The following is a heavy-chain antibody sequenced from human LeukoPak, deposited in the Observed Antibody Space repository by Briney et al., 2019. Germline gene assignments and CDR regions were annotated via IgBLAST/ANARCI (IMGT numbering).Heavy chain of an antibody. J-gene: IGHJ4*02. V-gene: IGHV3-21*01. CDR1: GFTFSDYA. CDR3: GVGASSASEFDY. D-gene: IGHD1-26*01. Sequence: KPGGSLRLSCAASGFTFSDYALNWVRQAPGKGLEWISSITGSSYNKYYAESLKGRVTISRDNAKNSLYLQMDSLRAEDTAVYYCGVGASSASEFDYWGQGTLVTVPS. CDR2: ITGSSYNK.